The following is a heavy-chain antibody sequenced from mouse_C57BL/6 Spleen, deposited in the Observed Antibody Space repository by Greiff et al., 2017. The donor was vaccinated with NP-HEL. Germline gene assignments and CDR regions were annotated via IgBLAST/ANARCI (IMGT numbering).Heavy chain of an antibody. V-gene: IGHV1-39*01. J-gene: IGHJ3*01. CDR1: GYSFTDYN. CDR2: INPNYGTT. CDR3: VSRGNYDGPLFAY. D-gene: IGHD2-4*01. Sequence: EVQLQQSGPELVKPGASVKISCKASGYSFTDYNMNWVKQSKGKSLEWIGVINPNYGTTSYNQKFKGKATLTVDQSSSTAYMQLNSLTSEDSAVYYCVSRGNYDGPLFAYWGQGTLVTVSA.